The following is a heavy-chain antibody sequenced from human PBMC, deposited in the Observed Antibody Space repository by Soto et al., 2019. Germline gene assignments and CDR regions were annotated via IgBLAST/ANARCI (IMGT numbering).Heavy chain of an antibody. Sequence: ASVKVSCKASGGTFSSYAISWVRQAPGQGLEWMGGFIPIFGTANYAQKFQGRVTITADESTSTAYMELSSLRSEDTAVYYCARGLAPPCSGGSCYTAKYYFDYWGQGTLVTVSS. CDR1: GGTFSSYA. CDR2: FIPIFGTA. D-gene: IGHD2-15*01. V-gene: IGHV1-69*13. J-gene: IGHJ4*02. CDR3: ARGLAPPCSGGSCYTAKYYFDY.